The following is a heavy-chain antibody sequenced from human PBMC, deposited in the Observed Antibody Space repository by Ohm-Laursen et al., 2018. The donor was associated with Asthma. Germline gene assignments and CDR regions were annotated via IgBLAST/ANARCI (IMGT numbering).Heavy chain of an antibody. Sequence: SLRLSCTASGFTFGDYAMSWFRQAPGKGLEWVGFIRSKAYGGTTEYAASVKGRFTISRDDSKIIAYLQMNSLKTEDTAVYYCTTYSYGYWTFFDYWGQGTLVTVSS. CDR2: IRSKAYGGTT. D-gene: IGHD5-18*01. CDR1: GFTFGDYA. J-gene: IGHJ4*02. V-gene: IGHV3-49*03. CDR3: TTYSYGYWTFFDY.